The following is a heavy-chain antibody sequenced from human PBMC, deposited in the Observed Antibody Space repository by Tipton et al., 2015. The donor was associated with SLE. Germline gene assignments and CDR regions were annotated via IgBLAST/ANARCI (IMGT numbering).Heavy chain of an antibody. D-gene: IGHD6-13*01. CDR1: GYTFTSYG. Sequence: QLVQSGAEVKKPGASVKVSCKASGYTFTSYGISWVRQAPGQGLEWMGWINPNSGGTNYAQKFQGRVTMTRDTSISTAYMELSRLRSDDTAVYYCARGEIAAAGTHYYYGMDVWGQGTTVTVSS. CDR2: INPNSGGT. J-gene: IGHJ6*02. CDR3: ARGEIAAAGTHYYYGMDV. V-gene: IGHV1-2*02.